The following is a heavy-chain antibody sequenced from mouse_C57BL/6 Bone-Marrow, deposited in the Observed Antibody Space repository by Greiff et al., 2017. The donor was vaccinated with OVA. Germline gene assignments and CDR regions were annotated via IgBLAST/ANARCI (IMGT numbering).Heavy chain of an antibody. CDR3: AYDYDVGAWFAY. J-gene: IGHJ3*01. D-gene: IGHD2-4*01. Sequence: DVQLQESGPGLVKPSQSLSLTCSVTGYSITSGYYWNWIRQFPGNKLEWMGYISYDGSNNYNPSLKNRISITRDTSKNQFFLKLNSVTTEDTATYYCAYDYDVGAWFAYWGQGTLVTVSA. CDR1: GYSITSGYY. V-gene: IGHV3-6*01. CDR2: ISYDGSN.